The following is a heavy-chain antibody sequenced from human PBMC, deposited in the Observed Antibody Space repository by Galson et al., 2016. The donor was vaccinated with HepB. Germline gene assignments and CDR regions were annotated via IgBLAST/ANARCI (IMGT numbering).Heavy chain of an antibody. CDR3: ARVHCSGGSCYPYGGVDY. Sequence: SVKVSCKASGYTFSLYGISWVRQAPGQGLEWMGWINPYNGDINYAQKLQGRVTMTTYTSTSAAYMELRSLRSDDTAVYYCARVHCSGGSCYPYGGVDYWGQGTLVTVSS. D-gene: IGHD2-15*01. V-gene: IGHV1-18*01. CDR2: INPYNGDI. J-gene: IGHJ4*02. CDR1: GYTFSLYG.